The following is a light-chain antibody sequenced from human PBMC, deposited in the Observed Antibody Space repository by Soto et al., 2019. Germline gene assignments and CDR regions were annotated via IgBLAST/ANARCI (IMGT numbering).Light chain of an antibody. CDR3: QTWGAGIVV. Sequence: QPVLTQSPSASASLGASVKLTCTLSSGHSSYTIAWHQQQPEKGPRYLMKLNTDGSHSRGDGIPDRFSGSRSGAERYLTISSLQSEDEADYYCQTWGAGIVVFGGGIKLTVL. CDR1: SGHSSYT. V-gene: IGLV4-69*01. J-gene: IGLJ2*01. CDR2: LNTDGSH.